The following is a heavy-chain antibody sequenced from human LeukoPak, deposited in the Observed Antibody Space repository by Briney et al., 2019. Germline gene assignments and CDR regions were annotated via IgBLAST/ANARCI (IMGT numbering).Heavy chain of an antibody. Sequence: SETLSLTCAVYGGSFSGYYWGWIRQPPGKGLEWIGEINHSGSTNYNPSLKSRVTISVDTSKIQFSLKLSSVTAADTAVYYCARGKRGKVLKPYYYDSSGYWPIDYWGQGTLVTVSS. CDR2: INHSGST. V-gene: IGHV4-34*01. CDR1: GGSFSGYY. J-gene: IGHJ4*02. D-gene: IGHD3-22*01. CDR3: ARGKRGKVLKPYYYDSSGYWPIDY.